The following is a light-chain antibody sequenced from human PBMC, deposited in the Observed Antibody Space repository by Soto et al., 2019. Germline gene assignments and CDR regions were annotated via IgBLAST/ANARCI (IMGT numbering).Light chain of an antibody. CDR2: AAS. CDR1: QSVSSN. CDR3: QQYNNWPRT. J-gene: IGKJ1*01. V-gene: IGKV3-15*01. Sequence: EIVMTQSPATLSVSPGEWASLSCRASQSVSSNLAWYQQRPGQAPRLLIYAASTRATGIPARFSGSGSGTEFTLIIDSLQSEDFAVYYCQQYNNWPRTFGQGTKVEIK.